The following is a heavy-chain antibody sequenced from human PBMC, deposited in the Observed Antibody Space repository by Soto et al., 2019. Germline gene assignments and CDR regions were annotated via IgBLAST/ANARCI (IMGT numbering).Heavy chain of an antibody. CDR1: GGSISGHY. CDR2: TYYRGIT. Sequence: SETLSLTCSISGGSISGHYWSWIRQSPGKGLEWIGFTYYRGITYYNASLKSRVTISLDTSKNQFSLNLSSLTAADTAVSYSARVPDHSGQGILVTVSS. CDR3: ARVPDH. J-gene: IGHJ1*01. V-gene: IGHV4-59*11.